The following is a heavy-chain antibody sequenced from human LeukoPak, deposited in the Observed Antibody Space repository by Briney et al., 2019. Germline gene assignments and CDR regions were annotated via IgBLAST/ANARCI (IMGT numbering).Heavy chain of an antibody. Sequence: PGGSLRLSCAASGFTFSSYGMHWVRQAPGKGLEWVAVISYDGSNKYYADSVKGRFTISRDNSKNTLYLQMNSLRAEDTAVYYCANGAGAKYYDSSGYYSPFDYWGQGTLVTVSS. V-gene: IGHV3-30*18. CDR3: ANGAGAKYYDSSGYYSPFDY. J-gene: IGHJ4*02. CDR2: ISYDGSNK. CDR1: GFTFSSYG. D-gene: IGHD3-22*01.